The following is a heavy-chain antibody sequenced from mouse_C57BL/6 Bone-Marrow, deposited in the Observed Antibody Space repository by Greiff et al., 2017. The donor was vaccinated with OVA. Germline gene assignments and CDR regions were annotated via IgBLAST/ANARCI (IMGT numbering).Heavy chain of an antibody. Sequence: EVMLVEPGGGLVKPGGSLKLSCAASGFTFSDYGMHWVRQAPEKGLEWVAYISSGSSAIYYAEKVKGRFTISRDNAQSTLFLQMTSLRSEDTAVYYCARSNYWYFDVWGTGTTVTVSS. J-gene: IGHJ1*03. CDR3: ARSNYWYFDV. V-gene: IGHV5-17*01. CDR2: ISSGSSAI. CDR1: GFTFSDYG.